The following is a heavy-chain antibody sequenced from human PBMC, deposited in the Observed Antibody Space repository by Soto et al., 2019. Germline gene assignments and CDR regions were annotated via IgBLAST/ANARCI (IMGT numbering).Heavy chain of an antibody. CDR2: ISSSGGTI. CDR1: GFTFSDYY. Sequence: GSLRLSCAASGFTFSDYYISWIRQAPGKGLEWVLYISSSGGTIYYADSVKGRFTVSRDNAKNSLYLQMNSLRAEDTAVYYCARENGSGSYMYYYYYGMDVWGQGTTVTVSS. D-gene: IGHD3-10*01. J-gene: IGHJ6*02. CDR3: ARENGSGSYMYYYYYGMDV. V-gene: IGHV3-11*01.